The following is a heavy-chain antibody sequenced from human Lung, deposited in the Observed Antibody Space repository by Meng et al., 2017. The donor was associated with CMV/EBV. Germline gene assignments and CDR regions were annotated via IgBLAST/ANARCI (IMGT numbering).Heavy chain of an antibody. CDR2: ISSSSTYI. V-gene: IGHV3-21*01. D-gene: IGHD3-3*01. Sequence: ESXKISXAASRFPFSTYSMNWVRQAPGKGLEWVSSISSSSTYIYDADSVKGRFTISRDNAKNSLYLQMNSLRAEDTAVYYCARDRGNDYWRTKGYFDYWGHGXLVTVSS. CDR3: ARDRGNDYWRTKGYFDY. J-gene: IGHJ4*01. CDR1: RFPFSTYS.